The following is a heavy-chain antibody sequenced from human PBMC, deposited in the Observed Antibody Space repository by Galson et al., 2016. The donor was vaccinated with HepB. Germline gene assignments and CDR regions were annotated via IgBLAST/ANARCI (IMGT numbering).Heavy chain of an antibody. CDR3: AKHSSGGKTGNSDYYYMDV. J-gene: IGHJ6*03. V-gene: IGHV3-23*01. CDR1: GFTFSKYA. D-gene: IGHD4-23*01. CDR2: ISDGGSGT. Sequence: SLRLSCAASGFTFSKYAVSWVRQAPGKGLEWVSAISDGGSGTYYADSVKGRFTVSRDNSENTLYLQMNSLRAEDTAVYYCAKHSSGGKTGNSDYYYMDVWGKGTTVTVSS.